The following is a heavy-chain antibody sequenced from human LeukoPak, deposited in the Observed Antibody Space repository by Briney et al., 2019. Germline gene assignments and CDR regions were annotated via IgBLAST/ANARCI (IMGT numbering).Heavy chain of an antibody. D-gene: IGHD2-15*01. V-gene: IGHV3-30*04. J-gene: IGHJ5*02. CDR3: ARDAFPGGGINWAKNCFDP. CDR2: ISYDERST. CDR1: GFTFSSYA. Sequence: GGSLRLSCAASGFTFSSYAMHWIRQAPGKGLEWVAVISYDERSTYDADSVKGRFTISRDNSKNTVYLQMSRLRDEDTAVYFCARDAFPGGGINWAKNCFDPWGQGTLVTVSS.